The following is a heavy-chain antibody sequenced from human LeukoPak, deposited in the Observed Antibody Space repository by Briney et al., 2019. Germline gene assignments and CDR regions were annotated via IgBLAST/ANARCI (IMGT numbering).Heavy chain of an antibody. D-gene: IGHD3-10*01. CDR1: GFTFSSYG. CDR2: IRYDGSNK. CDR3: ARGITMVRGVTAFDY. Sequence: GGSLRLSCAASGFTFSSYGMHWVRQAPGKGLEWVAFIRYDGSNKYYADSVKGRLTISRDNAKNSLYLQMNSLRAEDTAVYYCARGITMVRGVTAFDYWGQGTLVTVSS. J-gene: IGHJ4*02. V-gene: IGHV3-30*02.